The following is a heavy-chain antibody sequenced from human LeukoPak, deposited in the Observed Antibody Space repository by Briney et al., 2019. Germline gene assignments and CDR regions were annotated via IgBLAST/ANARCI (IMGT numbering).Heavy chain of an antibody. CDR2: ISYDGSNK. CDR3: AGAFLRFGEYRVFDY. D-gene: IGHD3-10*01. Sequence: RGSLKLSCATSGFTFSNYAMHWVRPAPGKGLEWVAVISYDGSNKYYADSVKGRFTISRDNSKNTLYLQMNSLRAEDTAVYYCAGAFLRFGEYRVFDYWGQGALVTVSS. CDR1: GFTFSNYA. V-gene: IGHV3-30*04. J-gene: IGHJ4*02.